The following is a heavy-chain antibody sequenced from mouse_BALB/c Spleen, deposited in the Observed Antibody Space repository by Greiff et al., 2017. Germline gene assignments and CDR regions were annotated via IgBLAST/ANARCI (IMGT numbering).Heavy chain of an antibody. D-gene: IGHD2-3*01. CDR2: ISYDGSN. Sequence: EVKLQESGPGLVKPSQSLSLTCSVTGYSITSGYYWNWIRQFPGNKLEWMGYISYDGSNNYNPSLKNRISITRDTSKNQFFLKLNSVTTEDTATYYCAREGIYDGYYDYAMDYWGQGTSVTVSS. CDR3: AREGIYDGYYDYAMDY. CDR1: GYSITSGYY. V-gene: IGHV3-6*02. J-gene: IGHJ4*01.